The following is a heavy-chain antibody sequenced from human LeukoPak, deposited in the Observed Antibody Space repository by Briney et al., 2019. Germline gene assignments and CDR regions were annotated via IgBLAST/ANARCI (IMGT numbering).Heavy chain of an antibody. D-gene: IGHD3-22*01. CDR3: ARTRAYYDSSGPVDY. Sequence: ASAKVSCKASGYTFTSYGISWVRQAPGQGLEWMGWISAYNVNTNYAQKLQGRVTMTTDTSTSTAYMELRRLRSDDTAVYYCARTRAYYDSSGPVDYWGQGTLVTVSS. J-gene: IGHJ4*02. CDR1: GYTFTSYG. V-gene: IGHV1-18*01. CDR2: ISAYNVNT.